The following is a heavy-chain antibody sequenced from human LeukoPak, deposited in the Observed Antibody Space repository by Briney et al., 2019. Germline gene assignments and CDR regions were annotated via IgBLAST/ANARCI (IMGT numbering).Heavy chain of an antibody. V-gene: IGHV5-51*01. CDR2: IYPGDSEV. Sequence: GEALKISCKGSVHSFSYWIGWLRQMPGKGLEWMGIIYPGDSEVRYSPPFQGQVTISADRSTSIAYLQWINLKASDTAMYYCVRLDTGGFYFSNYWGQGTPVTVSS. J-gene: IGHJ4*02. CDR1: VHSFSYW. D-gene: IGHD3-22*01. CDR3: VRLDTGGFYFSNY.